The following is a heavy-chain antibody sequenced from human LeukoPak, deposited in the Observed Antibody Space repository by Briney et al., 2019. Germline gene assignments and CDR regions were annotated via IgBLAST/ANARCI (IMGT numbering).Heavy chain of an antibody. V-gene: IGHV4-34*01. D-gene: IGHD3-10*01. CDR3: ASRPPPRKTVWFGDRGALYYFDY. Sequence: PSETLSLTCSVSGDSISYFYWSWIRQPPGKGLEWIGEINHSGSTNYNPSLKSRVTISVDTSKNQFSLKLSSVTAADTAVYYCASRPPPRKTVWFGDRGALYYFDYWGQGTLVTVSS. J-gene: IGHJ4*02. CDR1: GDSISYFY. CDR2: INHSGST.